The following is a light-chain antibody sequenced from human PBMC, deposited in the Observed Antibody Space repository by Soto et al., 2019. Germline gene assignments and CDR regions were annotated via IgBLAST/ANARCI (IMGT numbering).Light chain of an antibody. CDR2: DAS. V-gene: IGKV1-5*01. J-gene: IGKJ1*01. Sequence: DIQMTQSPSTLSASVGDRVTITGRASQSISSWLAWYQKKPGKDPKILIYDASSLESGVPSRFSGSGSGTEFNLTISRLQTDDFATYECQQYNSYSWTFGQGTKVDIK. CDR3: QQYNSYSWT. CDR1: QSISSW.